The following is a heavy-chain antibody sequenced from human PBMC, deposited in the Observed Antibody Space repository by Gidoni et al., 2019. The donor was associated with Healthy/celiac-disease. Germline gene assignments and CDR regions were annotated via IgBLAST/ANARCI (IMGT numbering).Heavy chain of an antibody. CDR3: VKNSGGSNFYYYYGMDV. Sequence: PGKGLEYVSAISSNGGSTYYADSVKGRFTISRDNSKNTLYLQMSSLRAEDTAVYYCVKNSGGSNFYYYYGMDVWGQGTTVTVSS. D-gene: IGHD2-15*01. J-gene: IGHJ6*02. CDR2: ISSNGGST. V-gene: IGHV3-64D*08.